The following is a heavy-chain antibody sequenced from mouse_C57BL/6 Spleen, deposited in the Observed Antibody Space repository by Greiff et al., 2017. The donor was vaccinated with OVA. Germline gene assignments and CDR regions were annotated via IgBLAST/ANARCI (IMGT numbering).Heavy chain of an antibody. V-gene: IGHV1-55*01. CDR2: IYPGSGST. CDR1: GYTFTSYW. Sequence: QVQLQQPGAELVKPGASVKMSCKASGYTFTSYWITWVKQRPGQGLEWIGDIYPGSGSTNYNEKFKSKATLTVDTSSSTAYMQLRSLTSEDSAVYYCARGGAYYSNYDAMDYWGQGTSVTVSS. D-gene: IGHD2-5*01. CDR3: ARGGAYYSNYDAMDY. J-gene: IGHJ4*01.